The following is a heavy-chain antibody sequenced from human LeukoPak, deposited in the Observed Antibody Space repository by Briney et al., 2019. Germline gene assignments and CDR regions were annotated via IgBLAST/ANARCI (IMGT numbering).Heavy chain of an antibody. J-gene: IGHJ5*02. CDR1: GGSISSYY. Sequence: PSETLSLTCTVSGGSISSYYWGWIGQPAGKGLEWIGSIYTSGSTNYNPSLKSRVTMSVDTSKNQFSLKLSSVTAADTAVYYCARSSDTAMATGWFDPWGQGTLVTVSS. D-gene: IGHD5-18*01. V-gene: IGHV4-4*07. CDR3: ARSSDTAMATGWFDP. CDR2: IYTSGST.